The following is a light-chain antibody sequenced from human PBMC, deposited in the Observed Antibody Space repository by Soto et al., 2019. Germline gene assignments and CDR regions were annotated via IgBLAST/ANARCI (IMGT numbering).Light chain of an antibody. V-gene: IGKV1-9*01. CDR3: LQQSSYPPLT. Sequence: DIQLTQSPSFLSTSVGDRVTITCRTSQDISSYLAWYQQKPGKAPQLLISAASTLQSGVPSRFSGSGSGTEFTLTVSSLQPEDFATYYCLQQSSYPPLTFGGGTKVEIK. J-gene: IGKJ4*01. CDR1: QDISSY. CDR2: AAS.